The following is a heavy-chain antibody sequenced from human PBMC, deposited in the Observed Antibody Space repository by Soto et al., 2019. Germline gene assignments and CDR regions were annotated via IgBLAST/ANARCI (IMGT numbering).Heavy chain of an antibody. Sequence: QVQLVESGGGVVQPGRSLRLSCAASGFTFSSYGMHWVRQAPGKGLEWVAVIWFDGSNKYYADSVKGRFSISRDNSKNTLYLQMNSLRAADMAVYYCARDYCGGDCYSFDYLGQGTVVSDSS. D-gene: IGHD2-21*02. V-gene: IGHV3-33*01. CDR2: IWFDGSNK. CDR1: GFTFSSYG. J-gene: IGHJ4*02. CDR3: ARDYCGGDCYSFDY.